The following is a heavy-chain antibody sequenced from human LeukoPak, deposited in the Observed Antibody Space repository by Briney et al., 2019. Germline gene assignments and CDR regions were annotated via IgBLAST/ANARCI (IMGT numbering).Heavy chain of an antibody. V-gene: IGHV3-21*01. CDR2: ITSRSSDI. CDR1: GFTFSSYS. CDR3: ASTYDYVWGSFRTGYFDY. D-gene: IGHD3-16*02. Sequence: GGSLRLSCKVSGFTFSSYSMNWVRQAPGKGLERVSYITSRSSDIYYADSVKGRFTISRDNAKTSLYLQMNSLRAEDTAVYYCASTYDYVWGSFRTGYFDYWGQGTLVTVSS. J-gene: IGHJ4*02.